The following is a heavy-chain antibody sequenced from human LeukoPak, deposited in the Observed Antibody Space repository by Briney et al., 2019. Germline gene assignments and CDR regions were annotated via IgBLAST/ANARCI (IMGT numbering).Heavy chain of an antibody. Sequence: GRSLRLSCAASGFTFSSYAMHWVRQAPGKGLEWVAVISYDGSNKYYADSVKGRFTISRDNSENTLYLQMNSLRAEDTAVYYCARDFEGITIFGAPFRWGQGTLVTVSS. CDR2: ISYDGSNK. J-gene: IGHJ4*02. V-gene: IGHV3-30-3*01. CDR3: ARDFEGITIFGAPFR. CDR1: GFTFSSYA. D-gene: IGHD3-3*01.